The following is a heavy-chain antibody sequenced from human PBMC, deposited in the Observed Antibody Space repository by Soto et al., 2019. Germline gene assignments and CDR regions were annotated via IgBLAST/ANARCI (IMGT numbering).Heavy chain of an antibody. CDR3: ARLVAGSSSSPRSYYYYYGMDV. D-gene: IGHD6-6*01. CDR1: GYTFTSYG. Sequence: QVQLVQSGAEVKKPGASVKVSCKASGYTFTSYGISWVRQAPGQGLEWMGWISAYNGNTNYAQKLQGRVTMTTDTSTSTAYMELRSLRSDDTAVYYCARLVAGSSSSPRSYYYYYGMDVWGQGTTVTVSS. V-gene: IGHV1-18*01. J-gene: IGHJ6*02. CDR2: ISAYNGNT.